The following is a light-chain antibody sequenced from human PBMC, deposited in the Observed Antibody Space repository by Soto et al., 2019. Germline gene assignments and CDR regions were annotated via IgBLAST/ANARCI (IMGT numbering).Light chain of an antibody. V-gene: IGKV3-20*01. CDR1: QSVSSSY. CDR3: QQYGSSART. Sequence: EIVLTQSPGTLSLSPGERATLSCRASQSVSSSYLAWYQQKPGQAPRLLIYGASSRAAGIPDRFSGSGSGTDFTRTISRLEPEDVAVYYWQQYGSSARTFRQGTNVESK. CDR2: GAS. J-gene: IGKJ1*01.